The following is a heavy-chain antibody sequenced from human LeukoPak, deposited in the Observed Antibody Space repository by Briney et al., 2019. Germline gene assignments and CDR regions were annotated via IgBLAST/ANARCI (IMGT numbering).Heavy chain of an antibody. V-gene: IGHV3-21*01. J-gene: IGHJ3*02. CDR1: GFTFSSYA. CDR3: ARSLTYYYDSSGPNDAFDI. Sequence: PGGSLRLSCAASGFTFSSYAMSWVRQAPGKGLEWVSSISSSSSYIYYADSVKGRFTISRDNAKNSLYLQMNSLRAEDTAVYYCARSLTYYYDSSGPNDAFDIWGQGTMVTVSS. CDR2: ISSSSSYI. D-gene: IGHD3-22*01.